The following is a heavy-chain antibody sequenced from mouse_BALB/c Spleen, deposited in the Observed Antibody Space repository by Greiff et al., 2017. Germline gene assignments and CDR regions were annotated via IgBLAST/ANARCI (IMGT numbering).Heavy chain of an antibody. CDR3: ARSSDY. J-gene: IGHJ2*01. CDR1: GYTFTSYW. Sequence: QVQLQQPGAELVKPGASVKLSCKASGYTFTSYWMHWVKQRPGQGLEWIGEIDPSDSYTNYNQKFKGKATLTVDKSSSTAYMQLSSLTSEDCAVYYCARSSDYWGQGTTLTVSS. V-gene: IGHV1-69*02. CDR2: IDPSDSYT. D-gene: IGHD1-3*01.